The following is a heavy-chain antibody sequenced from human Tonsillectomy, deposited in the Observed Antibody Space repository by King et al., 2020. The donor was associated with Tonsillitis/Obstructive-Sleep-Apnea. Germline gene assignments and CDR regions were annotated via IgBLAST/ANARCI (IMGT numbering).Heavy chain of an antibody. J-gene: IGHJ3*02. CDR3: ARDRYIVVIPAAVNAFDI. Sequence: VQLVESGGGLVQPGGSLRLSCAASGFTFSSYELTWVRQAPGKGLEWISFISSSGSIKYYADSVKGRFTISRDNAKNSLYLQMNSLRADDTAIYYFARDRYIVVIPAAVNAFDIWGQGTMVTVSS. D-gene: IGHD2-2*01. CDR1: GFTFSSYE. V-gene: IGHV3-48*03. CDR2: ISSSGSIK.